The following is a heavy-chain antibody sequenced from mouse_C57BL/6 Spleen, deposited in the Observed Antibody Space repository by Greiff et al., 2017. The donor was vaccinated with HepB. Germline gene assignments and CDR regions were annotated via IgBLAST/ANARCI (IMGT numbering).Heavy chain of an antibody. CDR3: ARGGAMDY. CDR1: GFTFSDYG. CDR2: ISNLAYSN. Sequence: EVKLMESGGGLVQPGGSLKLSCAASGFTFSDYGMAWVRQAPRKGPEWVAFISNLAYSNYYADTVTGRFTISRENAKNTLYLEMSSLRSEDTAMYYCARGGAMDYWGQGTSVTVSS. V-gene: IGHV5-15*01. J-gene: IGHJ4*01.